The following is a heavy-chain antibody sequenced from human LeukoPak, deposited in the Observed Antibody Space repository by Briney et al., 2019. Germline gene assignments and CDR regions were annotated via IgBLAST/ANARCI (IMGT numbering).Heavy chain of an antibody. CDR3: ARDKSRIRHAFDI. CDR1: GFTFSSYA. CDR2: ISYDGSNK. V-gene: IGHV3-30-3*01. D-gene: IGHD1-14*01. J-gene: IGHJ3*02. Sequence: GGSLRLSCAASGFTFSSYAMHWVRQAPGKGLEWVAVISYDGSNKYYADSVKGRFTISRDNSKNTLYLQMNSLRAEDTAVYYCARDKSRIRHAFDIWGQGTMVTVSS.